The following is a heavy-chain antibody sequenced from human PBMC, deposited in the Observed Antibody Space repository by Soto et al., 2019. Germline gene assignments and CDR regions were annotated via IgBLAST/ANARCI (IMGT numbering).Heavy chain of an antibody. V-gene: IGHV1-18*01. CDR1: GYTFTSYG. D-gene: IGHD3-9*01. J-gene: IGHJ4*02. CDR3: ARRYFDWHFYDY. CDR2: ISAYNGNT. Sequence: ASVKVSCKASGYTFTSYGISWVRQAPGQGLEWMGWISAYNGNTNYAQKLQGRVTMTTDTSTSTAYMEPRSLRSDDTAVYYCARRYFDWHFYDYWGQGTLVTVSS.